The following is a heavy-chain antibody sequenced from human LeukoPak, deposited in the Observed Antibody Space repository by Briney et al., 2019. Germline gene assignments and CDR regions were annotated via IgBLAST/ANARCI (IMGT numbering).Heavy chain of an antibody. V-gene: IGHV3-23*01. D-gene: IGHD1-1*01. CDR2: IDSSGGST. CDR3: ANEVRPNDY. Sequence: GGSLRLSCAASGFAFSSHAMCWVRQAPGKGLEWVSSIDSSGGSTYYADSAEGRFTISRDNSKNTLYLQMNGLRVEDTALYYCANEVRPNDYWGQGTLVTVSS. CDR1: GFAFSSHA. J-gene: IGHJ4*02.